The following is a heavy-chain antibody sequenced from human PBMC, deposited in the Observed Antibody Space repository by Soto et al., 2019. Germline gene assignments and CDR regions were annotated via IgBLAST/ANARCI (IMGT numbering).Heavy chain of an antibody. V-gene: IGHV1-69*06. CDR3: ARAGSMVRGSHGNWFDP. D-gene: IGHD3-10*01. Sequence: QVQLVQSGAEVKKPGSSVKVSCKASGGTFSSYAISWVRQAPGQGLEWMGGIIPIFGTANYAQKFQGRVTITDDKSTTTAYMELSSLRSDDTVLYYCARAGSMVRGSHGNWFDPWGQGTLVTVSS. J-gene: IGHJ5*02. CDR2: IIPIFGTA. CDR1: GGTFSSYA.